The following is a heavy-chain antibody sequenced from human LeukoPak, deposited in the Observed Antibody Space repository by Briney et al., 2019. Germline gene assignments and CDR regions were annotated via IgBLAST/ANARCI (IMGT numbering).Heavy chain of an antibody. J-gene: IGHJ5*02. Sequence: GESLKISCTGSGYIFNNYWIGGVRQMPGKGLEWMGIIYPGDSDTRYSPSFQGQVTISADKSISTAYLQWGSLKASDTAMYYCARSQGYCSGGSCLQGDWFDPWGQGTLVTVSS. V-gene: IGHV5-51*01. CDR2: IYPGDSDT. D-gene: IGHD2-15*01. CDR1: GYIFNNYW. CDR3: ARSQGYCSGGSCLQGDWFDP.